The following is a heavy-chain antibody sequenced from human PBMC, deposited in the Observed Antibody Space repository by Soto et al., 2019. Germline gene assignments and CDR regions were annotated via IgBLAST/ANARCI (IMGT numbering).Heavy chain of an antibody. CDR3: ARVKAAGTVAFDI. Sequence: GSLRLSCAASGFTFSSYSMNWVRQAPGKGLEWVSSISSSSSYIYYADSVKGRFTISRDNAKNSLYLQMNSLRAEDTAVYYCARVKAAGTVAFDIWGQGTMVTVSS. CDR2: ISSSSSYI. D-gene: IGHD6-13*01. CDR1: GFTFSSYS. V-gene: IGHV3-21*01. J-gene: IGHJ3*02.